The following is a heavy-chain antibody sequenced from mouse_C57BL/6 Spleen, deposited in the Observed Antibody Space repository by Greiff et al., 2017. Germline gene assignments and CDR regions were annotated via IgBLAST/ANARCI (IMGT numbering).Heavy chain of an antibody. D-gene: IGHD2-13*01. CDR3: ARRTTLDYAMDD. V-gene: IGHV1-52*01. CDR1: GYTFTSYW. CDR2: IDPSDSET. Sequence: QVQLQQPGAELVRPGSSVKLSCKASGYTFTSYWMHWVKQRPIQGLEWIGNIDPSDSETHYNQKFKDKATLTVDKSSSTAYMQLSSLTSEDSAVYYCARRTTLDYAMDDWGEGKSVTASS. J-gene: IGHJ4*01.